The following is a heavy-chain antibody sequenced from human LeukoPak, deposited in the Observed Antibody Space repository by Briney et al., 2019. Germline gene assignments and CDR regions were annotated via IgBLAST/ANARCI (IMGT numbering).Heavy chain of an antibody. CDR3: ARPYSSGYYYSFDY. J-gene: IGHJ4*02. V-gene: IGHV3-53*01. CDR1: ELIVSSNY. Sequence: GGSLRLSCAASELIVSSNYMTWVRQAPGKGLEWVSVIYSGGSIYYADSVKGRFTISRDNSRNTLYLQMNSLRAEDTAVYYCARPYSSGYYYSFDYWGQGTLVTVST. CDR2: IYSGGSI. D-gene: IGHD3-22*01.